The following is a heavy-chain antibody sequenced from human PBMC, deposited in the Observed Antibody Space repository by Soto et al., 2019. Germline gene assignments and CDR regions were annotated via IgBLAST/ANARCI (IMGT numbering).Heavy chain of an antibody. CDR2: IYTSGST. V-gene: IGHV4-4*07. CDR3: ARDFFHYDFWSGYYYNWFDP. D-gene: IGHD3-3*01. CDR1: GGSISSYY. J-gene: IGHJ5*02. Sequence: LSLTCTVSGGSISSYYWSWIRQPAGKGLEWIGRIYTSGSTNYNPSLKSRVTMSVDTSKNQFSLKLSSVTAADTAMYYCARDFFHYDFWSGYYYNWFDPWGQGTLVTVSS.